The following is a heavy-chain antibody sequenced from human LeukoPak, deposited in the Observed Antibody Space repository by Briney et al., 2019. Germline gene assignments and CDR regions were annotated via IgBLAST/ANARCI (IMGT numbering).Heavy chain of an antibody. CDR3: AKLLGTVTTYDS. CDR2: INPDGSRT. V-gene: IGHV3-7*01. J-gene: IGHJ4*02. D-gene: IGHD4-17*01. CDR1: GFSFSRNW. Sequence: GGSLRLSCEASGFSFSRNWMSWVRQAPGKGLEWVASINPDGSRTLYVDSVRGRFTISRDNTQNSLYLNMNSLGMEDTAVFYCAKLLGTVTTYDSWGQGTRVTVSS.